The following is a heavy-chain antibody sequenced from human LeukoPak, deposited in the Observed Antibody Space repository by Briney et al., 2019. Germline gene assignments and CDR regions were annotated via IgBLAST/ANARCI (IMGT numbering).Heavy chain of an antibody. D-gene: IGHD2-21*02. CDR2: VSGSGGRP. V-gene: IGHV3-23*01. CDR1: GFTLSGHA. J-gene: IGHJ4*02. CDR3: AKDFAPSVTAGHHY. Sequence: RGSLRLSRAGSGFTLSGHAMSWVRPAPGKGVEWVSAVSGSGGRPYYAHSARGGFIISRDTSKNTLYLQMNRLRADDTAVYYCAKDFAPSVTAGHHYWGQGTLVTVSS.